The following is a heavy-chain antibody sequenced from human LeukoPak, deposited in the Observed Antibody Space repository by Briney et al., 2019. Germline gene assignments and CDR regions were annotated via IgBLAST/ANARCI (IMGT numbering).Heavy chain of an antibody. Sequence: SVKVSCKASGGTFSSYAISWVRQAPGQGLEWMGRIIPILGIANYAQKFQDRVTITADKSTSTAYMELSSLRSEDTAVYYCASARLRFLEWLFFDYWGQGTLVTVSS. CDR3: ASARLRFLEWLFFDY. V-gene: IGHV1-69*04. CDR1: GGTFSSYA. D-gene: IGHD3-3*01. CDR2: IIPILGIA. J-gene: IGHJ4*02.